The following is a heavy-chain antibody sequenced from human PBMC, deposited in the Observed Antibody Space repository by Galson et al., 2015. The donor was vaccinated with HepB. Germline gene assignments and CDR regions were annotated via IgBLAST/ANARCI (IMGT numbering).Heavy chain of an antibody. CDR1: GFTFSSYS. J-gene: IGHJ4*02. CDR3: ARGLGIAAAGTDFDY. CDR2: ISSSSSYI. D-gene: IGHD6-13*01. Sequence: SLRLSCAASGFTFSSYSMNWVRQAPGKGLEWVSSISSSSSYIYYTDSVKGRFTISRDNAKNSLYLQMNSLRAEDTAVYYCARGLGIAAAGTDFDYWGQGTLVTVSS. V-gene: IGHV3-21*01.